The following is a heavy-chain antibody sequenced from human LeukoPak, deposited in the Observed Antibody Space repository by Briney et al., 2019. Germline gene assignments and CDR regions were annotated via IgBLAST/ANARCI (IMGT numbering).Heavy chain of an antibody. CDR3: ARASIAARFGY. J-gene: IGHJ4*02. D-gene: IGHD6-6*01. Sequence: SETLSLTCAVYGGXFSGYYWSWIRQPPGKGLEWIGEINHSGSTNYNPSLKSRVTISVDTSKNQFSLKLSSVTAADTAVYYCARASIAARFGYWGQGTLVTVSS. CDR1: GGXFSGYY. CDR2: INHSGST. V-gene: IGHV4-34*01.